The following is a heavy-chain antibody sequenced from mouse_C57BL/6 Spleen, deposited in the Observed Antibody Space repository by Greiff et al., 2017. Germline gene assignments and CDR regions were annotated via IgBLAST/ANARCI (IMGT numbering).Heavy chain of an antibody. CDR3: ARGSTMVTTGFAY. CDR2: IYPSDSET. J-gene: IGHJ3*01. CDR1: GYTFTSYW. Sequence: QVQLQQSGAELVRPGSSVKLSCKASGYTFTSYWMDWVKQRPGQGLEWIGNIYPSDSETHYNQKFKDKATLTVDKSSSTAYMQLSSLTSEDSAVYYCARGSTMVTTGFAYWGQGTLVTVSA. V-gene: IGHV1-61*01. D-gene: IGHD2-2*01.